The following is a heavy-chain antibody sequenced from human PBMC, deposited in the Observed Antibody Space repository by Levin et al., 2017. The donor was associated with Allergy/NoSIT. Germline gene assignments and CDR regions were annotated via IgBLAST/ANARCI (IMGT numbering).Heavy chain of an antibody. CDR3: ARARLGALLSYYFDY. Sequence: LSLTCAASGFTFSSYGMHWVRQAPGKGLEWVAVIWYDGSNKYYADSVKGRFTISRDNSKNTLYLQMNSLRAEDTAVYYCARARLGALLSYYFDYWGQGTLVTVSS. V-gene: IGHV3-33*01. D-gene: IGHD2/OR15-2a*01. CDR1: GFTFSSYG. J-gene: IGHJ4*02. CDR2: IWYDGSNK.